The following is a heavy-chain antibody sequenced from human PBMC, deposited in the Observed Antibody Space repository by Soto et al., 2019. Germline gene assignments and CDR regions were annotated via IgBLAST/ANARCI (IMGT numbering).Heavy chain of an antibody. CDR3: ARPELGGGDSGNYFDD. D-gene: IGHD3-16*01. Sequence: ASVKVSCKASGYTFTSYAMHWVHQAPGQRLEWMGWINAGNCNTKYSQKFQGRVTITRDTSASTAYMELSSLRSEDTAVYYCARPELGGGDSGNYFDDWGQGTLVTVSS. CDR2: INAGNCNT. J-gene: IGHJ4*02. CDR1: GYTFTSYA. V-gene: IGHV1-3*01.